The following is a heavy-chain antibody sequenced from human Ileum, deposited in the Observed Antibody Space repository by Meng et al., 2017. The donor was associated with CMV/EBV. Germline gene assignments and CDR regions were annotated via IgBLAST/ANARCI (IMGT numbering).Heavy chain of an antibody. CDR3: ARGGSSAYGFDY. V-gene: IGHV4-61*02. D-gene: IGHD5-12*01. J-gene: IGHJ4*02. CDR2: FYTTGSI. CDR1: GGSISSGNYY. Sequence: QGQLEESGPGLVKPAQNLSLTCTVSGGSISSGNYYWSWIRQPAGKGLEWIGRFYTTGSIDYNPSLKSRVTISVDTSKNQFSLNLSSVTAADTAVYYCARGGSSAYGFDYWGQGTLVTVSS.